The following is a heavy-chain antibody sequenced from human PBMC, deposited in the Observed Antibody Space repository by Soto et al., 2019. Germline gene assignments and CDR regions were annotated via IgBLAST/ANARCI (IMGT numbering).Heavy chain of an antibody. V-gene: IGHV4-39*01. Sequence: SETLSLTCTVSGGSISSSSYYWGWIRQPPGKGLEWIGSIYYSGSTYYNPSPKSRVTISVDTSKNQFSLKLSSVTAADTAVYYCARRTLYSSGWYSFDYWVQGTLVT. CDR3: ARRTLYSSGWYSFDY. J-gene: IGHJ4*02. CDR1: GGSISSSSYY. D-gene: IGHD6-19*01. CDR2: IYYSGST.